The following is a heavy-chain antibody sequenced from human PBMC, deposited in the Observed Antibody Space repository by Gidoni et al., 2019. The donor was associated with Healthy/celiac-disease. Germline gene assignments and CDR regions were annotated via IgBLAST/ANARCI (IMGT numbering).Heavy chain of an antibody. CDR3: ARENTVPGSDAFDI. CDR2: IWYDGSNK. D-gene: IGHD4-17*01. Sequence: QVQLVESGGGVVQPGRSLRLSCAASGVTFSSYGMHWVRQAPGKGLEWVAVIWYDGSNKYYADSVKGRFTISRDNSKNTLYLQMNSMRAEDTAVYYCARENTVPGSDAFDIWGQGTMVTVSS. V-gene: IGHV3-33*01. J-gene: IGHJ3*02. CDR1: GVTFSSYG.